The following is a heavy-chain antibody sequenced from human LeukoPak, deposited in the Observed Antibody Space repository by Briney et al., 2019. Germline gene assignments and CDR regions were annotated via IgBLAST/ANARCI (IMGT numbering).Heavy chain of an antibody. V-gene: IGHV3-48*01. CDR1: GFTFSSYS. D-gene: IGHD2-2*01. CDR2: ISSSSSSTI. Sequence: SGGSLRLSCAASGFTFSSYSMNWVRQAPGKGLEWVSYISSSSSSTIYYADSVKGRFTISRDNAKNSLYLQMNSLRAEDTAVYYCAREKQYCSSTSCYPLTWGQGTLVTVSS. CDR3: AREKQYCSSTSCYPLT. J-gene: IGHJ5*02.